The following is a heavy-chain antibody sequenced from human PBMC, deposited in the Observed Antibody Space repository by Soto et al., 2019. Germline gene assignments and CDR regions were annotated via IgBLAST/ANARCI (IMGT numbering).Heavy chain of an antibody. Sequence: SETLSLTCTVSGGSISSYYWSWIRQPPGKGLEWIGYIYYSGSTNYNPSLKSRVTISVDTSKNQFSLKLSSVTAADTAVYYCARVGDRISYMHVWGKGTTVTV. V-gene: IGHV4-59*01. D-gene: IGHD3-16*01. CDR2: IYYSGST. J-gene: IGHJ6*03. CDR3: ARVGDRISYMHV. CDR1: GGSISSYY.